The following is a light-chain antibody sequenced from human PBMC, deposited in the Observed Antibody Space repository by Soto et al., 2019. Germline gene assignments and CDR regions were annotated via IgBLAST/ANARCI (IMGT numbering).Light chain of an antibody. CDR3: QQYGDRPWT. V-gene: IGKV3-15*01. CDR1: QYIGSA. Sequence: EVVLTQSPATLSVSPGDRATLSCRASQYIGSAVAWYHQRSGQAPRLLIFDASIRVPTTPARFSGSVSGTEFTLTISSLESEDFAVYFCQQYGDRPWTFGQGTKVEIK. CDR2: DAS. J-gene: IGKJ1*01.